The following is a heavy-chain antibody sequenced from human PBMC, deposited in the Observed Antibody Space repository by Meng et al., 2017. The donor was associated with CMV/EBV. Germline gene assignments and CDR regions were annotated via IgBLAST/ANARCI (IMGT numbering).Heavy chain of an antibody. D-gene: IGHD6-13*01. Sequence: ASVKVSCKASGYTFTGYYMHWVRQAPGQGLEWMGWINPNSGGTNYAQKFQGRVTMTRDTSISTAYMELSRLRSDDTAVYYCARRPGIAAAGTYYGMDVWGKGTTVTVSS. CDR3: ARRPGIAAAGTYYGMDV. J-gene: IGHJ6*04. CDR1: GYTFTGYY. CDR2: INPNSGGT. V-gene: IGHV1-2*02.